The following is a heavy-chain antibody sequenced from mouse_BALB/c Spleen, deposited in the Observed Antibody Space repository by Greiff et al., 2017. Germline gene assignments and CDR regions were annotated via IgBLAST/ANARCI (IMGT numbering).Heavy chain of an antibody. V-gene: IGHV1S56*01. Sequence: QVQLKPSGPELVKPGALVKISCKASGYTFTSYDINWVKQRPGQGLEWIGWIYPGDGSTKYNEKFKGKATLTADKSSSTAYMQHSSLTSENSAVYFCARGAMDYWGQGTSVTVSS. CDR1: GYTFTSYD. J-gene: IGHJ4*01. CDR3: ARGAMDY. CDR2: IYPGDGST.